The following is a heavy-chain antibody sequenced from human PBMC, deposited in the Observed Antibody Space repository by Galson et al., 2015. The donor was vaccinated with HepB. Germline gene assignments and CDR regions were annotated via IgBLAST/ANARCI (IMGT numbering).Heavy chain of an antibody. D-gene: IGHD3-9*01. CDR1: GGTFSSYA. J-gene: IGHJ6*02. CDR3: ARTLRYFDWLLLPPLYGMDV. CDR2: IIPIFGTA. Sequence: SVKVSCKASGGTFSSYAISWVRQAPGQGLEWMGGIIPIFGTANYAQKFQGRVTITADESTSTAYMELSSLRSEDTAVYYCARTLRYFDWLLLPPLYGMDVWGQGTTVTVSS. V-gene: IGHV1-69*13.